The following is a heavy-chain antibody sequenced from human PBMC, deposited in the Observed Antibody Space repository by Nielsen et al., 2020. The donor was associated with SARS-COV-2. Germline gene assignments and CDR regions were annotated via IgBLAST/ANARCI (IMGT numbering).Heavy chain of an antibody. V-gene: IGHV3-30*18. CDR1: GFIFDSYG. D-gene: IGHD5-12*01. CDR3: AKRGQLSGYAYGADYFEY. J-gene: IGHJ4*02. Sequence: GESLKISCAASGFIFDSYGMHWVRQAPGKGLEWVTFISYDGGSKYYADSVKGRFTTSRDNSKKTLHLQMNRLKSEDTAIYYCAKRGQLSGYAYGADYFEYWGQGVLVTVSS. CDR2: ISYDGGSK.